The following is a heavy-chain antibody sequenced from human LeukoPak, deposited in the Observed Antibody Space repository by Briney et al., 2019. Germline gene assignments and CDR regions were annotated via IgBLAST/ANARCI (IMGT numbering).Heavy chain of an antibody. J-gene: IGHJ4*02. CDR1: GFTFSTYV. D-gene: IGHD3-3*01. V-gene: IGHV3-23*01. CDR3: AKALSPGTTAPLLSQYFDFWSGFFVASDS. Sequence: PGGSLRLSCVASGFTFSTYVMSWVRQAPGKGLEWVSSISGSGGTTFDAGSVRGRFTVSRDNSKSTLYLQMNSLRAEDTAIYYCAKALSPGTTAPLLSQYFDFWSGFFVASDSWGQGTVVTVSS. CDR2: ISGSGGTT.